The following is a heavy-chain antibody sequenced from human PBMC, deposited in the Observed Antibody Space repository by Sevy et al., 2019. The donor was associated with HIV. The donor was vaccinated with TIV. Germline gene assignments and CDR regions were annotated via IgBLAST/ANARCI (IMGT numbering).Heavy chain of an antibody. V-gene: IGHV4-59*08. CDR2: IYYSGST. D-gene: IGHD1-26*01. CDR3: ARLRYSGSYYFDY. Sequence: SETLSLTCTVSGGSISSYYWSWIRQPPGKGLEWIGYIYYSGSTNYNPSLKSRVTISVDTSKNQFSLKLSSVTAADTAVYYCARLRYSGSYYFDYWGQGTLVTVSS. CDR1: GGSISSYY. J-gene: IGHJ4*02.